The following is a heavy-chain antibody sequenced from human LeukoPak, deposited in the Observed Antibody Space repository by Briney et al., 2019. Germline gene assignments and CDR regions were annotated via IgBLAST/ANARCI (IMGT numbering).Heavy chain of an antibody. J-gene: IGHJ3*02. V-gene: IGHV3-23*01. CDR1: GFTFSSYA. Sequence: PGGSLRLSCAASGFTFSSYAMSWVRQAPGKGLEWVSAISGSGGSTYYADSVKGRFTISRDNSKNTLYLQMNSLRAEDTAVYYCAKQESRYSYGPDAFDIWGQGTMVTVSS. CDR3: AKQESRYSYGPDAFDI. CDR2: ISGSGGST. D-gene: IGHD5-18*01.